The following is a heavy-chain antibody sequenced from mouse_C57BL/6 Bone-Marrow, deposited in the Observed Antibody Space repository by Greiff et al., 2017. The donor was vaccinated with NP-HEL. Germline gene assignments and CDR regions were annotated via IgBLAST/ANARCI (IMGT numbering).Heavy chain of an antibody. J-gene: IGHJ4*01. CDR1: GFNIKDYY. D-gene: IGHD1-1*01. Sequence: VQLKESGAELVKPGASVKLSCTASGFNIKDYYMHWVKQRTEQGLEWIGRIDPEDGETKYAPKFQGKATITADTSSNTAYLKLSSLTSEDTAVYYCARDYGSFYYCAMDYWGQGTSVTVSS. CDR2: IDPEDGET. CDR3: ARDYGSFYYCAMDY. V-gene: IGHV14-2*01.